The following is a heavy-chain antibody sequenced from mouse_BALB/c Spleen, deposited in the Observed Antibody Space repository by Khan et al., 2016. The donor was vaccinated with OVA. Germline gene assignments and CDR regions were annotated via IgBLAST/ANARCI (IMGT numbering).Heavy chain of an antibody. CDR2: ISGTGIYT. Sequence: EVELVESGGGLVKPGGSLKLSCAPSGFAFSSYDMSWVRQTPEKRLEWVATISGTGIYTYYPDSVKGRFTISRDNARNTLYLQMSSLRSEDTALEYCARPSYYGNPWFTYWGQGTLVTVSA. V-gene: IGHV5-9*02. CDR3: ARPSYYGNPWFTY. CDR1: GFAFSSYD. J-gene: IGHJ3*01. D-gene: IGHD2-10*01.